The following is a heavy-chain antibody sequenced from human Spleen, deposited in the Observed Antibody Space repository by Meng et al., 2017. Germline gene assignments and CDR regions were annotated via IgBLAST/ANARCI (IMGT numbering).Heavy chain of an antibody. CDR2: IWYDGSNK. J-gene: IGHJ4*02. D-gene: IGHD2-2*01. Sequence: GGSRRLSCAASGFTFSSYGMHWVRQAPGKGLEWVAVIWYDGSNKYYAASMKGRFTISRDNSKNTLYLQMNSLGADDTAVYYCASDGRIVVVPAAMLPDYWGQGTLVTVSS. V-gene: IGHV3-33*01. CDR1: GFTFSSYG. CDR3: ASDGRIVVVPAAMLPDY.